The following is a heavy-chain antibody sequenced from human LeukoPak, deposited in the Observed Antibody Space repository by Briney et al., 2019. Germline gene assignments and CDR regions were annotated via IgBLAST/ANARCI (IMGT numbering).Heavy chain of an antibody. Sequence: ASVKVSCRASGYTFTSYGISWVRQAPGQGLEWMGWISAYNGNTKYAQKLQGRVTMTTDTSTSTAYMELRSLRSDDTAVYYCARDTDWGSPVDYWGQGTLVTVSS. J-gene: IGHJ4*02. D-gene: IGHD3-9*01. CDR1: GYTFTSYG. CDR2: ISAYNGNT. CDR3: ARDTDWGSPVDY. V-gene: IGHV1-18*01.